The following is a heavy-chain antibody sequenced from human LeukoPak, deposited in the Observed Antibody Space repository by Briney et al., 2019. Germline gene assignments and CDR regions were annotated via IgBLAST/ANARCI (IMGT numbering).Heavy chain of an antibody. D-gene: IGHD4-23*01. V-gene: IGHV3-9*02. CDR3: AKSYINYGGNSADAFDI. J-gene: IGHJ3*02. Sequence: PGRSLRLSCAASGFTSDDYAMHWVRQAPGKGLEWASGISRNSDTIGYADSVKGRFTISRDNAKNSLYLQINSLRIEDMALYYCAKSYINYGGNSADAFDIWGEGTMVTVSS. CDR1: GFTSDDYA. CDR2: ISRNSDTI.